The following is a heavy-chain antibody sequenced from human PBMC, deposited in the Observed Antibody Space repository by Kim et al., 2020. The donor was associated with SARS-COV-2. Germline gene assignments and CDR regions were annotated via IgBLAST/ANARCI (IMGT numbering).Heavy chain of an antibody. V-gene: IGHV1-69*13. D-gene: IGHD6-13*01. J-gene: IGHJ5*02. CDR3: ARDRGGHSSSWYTGWFDP. CDR1: GGTFSSYA. Sequence: SVKVSCKASGGTFSSYAISWVRQAPGQGLEWMGGIIPIFGTANYAQKFQGRVTITADESTSTAYMELSSLRSEDTAVYYCARDRGGHSSSWYTGWFDPWGQGTLVTVSS. CDR2: IIPIFGTA.